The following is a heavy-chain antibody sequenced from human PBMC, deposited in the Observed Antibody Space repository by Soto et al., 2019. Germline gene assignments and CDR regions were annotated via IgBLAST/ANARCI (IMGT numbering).Heavy chain of an antibody. CDR1: GFTFKIYG. J-gene: IGHJ4*02. V-gene: IGHV3-30*18. CDR2: ISYDGSNQ. CDR3: AKDQASGQGSFDS. Sequence: GGSLRISCAASGFTFKIYGMHWVRQAPDKGLEWVALISYDGSNQYYADSVKGRFTISRDNSKNTLLLQMNSLRADDTAVYYCAKDQASGQGSFDSWGQGTLVTVSS.